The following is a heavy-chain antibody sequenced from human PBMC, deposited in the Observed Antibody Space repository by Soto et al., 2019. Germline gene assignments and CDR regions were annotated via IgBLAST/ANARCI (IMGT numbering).Heavy chain of an antibody. D-gene: IGHD5-18*01. CDR1: GFTFSSYG. V-gene: IGHV3-33*01. CDR3: ARVGTVISYYYYYMDV. J-gene: IGHJ6*03. Sequence: QVQLVESGGGVVQPGRSLRLSCAASGFTFSSYGMHWVRQAPGKGLEGVAVIWYDGSNKYYADSVKGRFTISRDNSKNTLYVQMNSLRAEDTAVYYCARVGTVISYYYYYMDVWGKGTTVTVSS. CDR2: IWYDGSNK.